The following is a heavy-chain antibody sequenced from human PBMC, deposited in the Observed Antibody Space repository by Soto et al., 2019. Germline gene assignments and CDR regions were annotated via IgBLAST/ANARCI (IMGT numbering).Heavy chain of an antibody. CDR3: SRDARSLELLGYDYGMDV. D-gene: IGHD1-7*01. Sequence: PSETLSLTCTVSGGSISSGDYYWSWIRQPPGKGLEWIGYIYYSGSTYYNPSLKSRVTISVDTSKNQFSLKLSSVTAADTAVYYCSRDARSLELLGYDYGMDVWGQGTTVTVSS. V-gene: IGHV4-30-4*01. J-gene: IGHJ6*02. CDR2: IYYSGST. CDR1: GGSISSGDYY.